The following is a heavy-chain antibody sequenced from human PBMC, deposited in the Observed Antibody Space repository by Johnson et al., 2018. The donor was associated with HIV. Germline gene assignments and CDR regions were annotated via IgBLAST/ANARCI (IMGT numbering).Heavy chain of an antibody. Sequence: VLLVESGGGLVKPGGSLRLSCAASRFTFSSYGMHWVRQAPGKGLEWVSLITGSGGNTYNADSVKDRFTISRDSSQNAVYLQMSSLRAEDTALYYCARGSSGSFDLWGRGTMVTVSS. J-gene: IGHJ3*01. CDR2: ITGSGGNT. V-gene: IGHV3-23*04. CDR1: RFTFSSYG. D-gene: IGHD6-6*01. CDR3: ARGSSGSFDL.